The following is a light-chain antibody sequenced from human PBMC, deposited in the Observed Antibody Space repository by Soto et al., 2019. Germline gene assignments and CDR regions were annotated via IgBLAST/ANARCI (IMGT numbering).Light chain of an antibody. J-gene: IGKJ1*01. CDR2: DAS. CDR1: QSVSSY. Sequence: EIVLTQSPATLSLSPVERATLSCRASQSVSSYLAWYQQKPGQAPRLLIYDASNRASGIPARFSGSGSGTVFSLDIGSLEPEDFAVYYCQQRSNWPPWTFGQGTKVEIK. V-gene: IGKV3-11*01. CDR3: QQRSNWPPWT.